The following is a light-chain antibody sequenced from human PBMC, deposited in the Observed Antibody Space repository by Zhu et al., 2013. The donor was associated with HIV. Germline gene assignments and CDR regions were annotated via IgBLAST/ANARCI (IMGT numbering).Light chain of an antibody. V-gene: IGKV3-20*01. CDR2: GAS. Sequence: EIVLTQSPGTLSLSPGERATLSCRASQSVSSVYLAWYQQKPGQAPRLLIYGASSRATGVPDRFSGSGSGTDFTLSITRLEPEDLAVYYCQQYGSSPLTFGGGTTLELK. J-gene: IGKJ4*01. CDR3: QQYGSSPLT. CDR1: QSVSSVY.